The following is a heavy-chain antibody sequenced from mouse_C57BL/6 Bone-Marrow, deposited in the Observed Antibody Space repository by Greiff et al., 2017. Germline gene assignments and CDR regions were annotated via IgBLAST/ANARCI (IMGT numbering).Heavy chain of an antibody. CDR1: GYSFTGYY. CDR3: APGVTTPNYFDY. J-gene: IGHJ2*01. Sequence: VQLQQSGPELVKPGASVKISCKASGYSFTGYYMNWVKQSPEKSLEWIGEINPSTGGTTYNQKFKAKATLTVDTSSSTAYMQLKSLTSEDSAVFYGAPGVTTPNYFDYWGQGTTLTVSS. V-gene: IGHV1-42*01. CDR2: INPSTGGT. D-gene: IGHD2-2*01.